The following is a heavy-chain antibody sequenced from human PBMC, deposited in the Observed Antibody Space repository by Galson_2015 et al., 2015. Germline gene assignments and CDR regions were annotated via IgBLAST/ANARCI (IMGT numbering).Heavy chain of an antibody. V-gene: IGHV3-53*01. D-gene: IGHD7-27*01. CDR1: GLTVSTNY. CDR3: ARGDIKLGKVVIDD. CDR2: IYGGGTT. J-gene: IGHJ4*02. Sequence: SLRLSCAPSGLTVSTNYMMWVRQAPGKGLEWVSVIYGGGTTYYADSLKGRFTISRDVSKNTLYLQLNSLRVEDTAIYYCARGDIKLGKVVIDDWGRGTLVTVSS.